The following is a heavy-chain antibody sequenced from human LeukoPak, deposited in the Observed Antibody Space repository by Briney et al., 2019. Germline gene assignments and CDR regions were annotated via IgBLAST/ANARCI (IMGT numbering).Heavy chain of an antibody. Sequence: GGSLRLSCAASGFTFSSYEMNWVRQAPGKGLEWVSYISSIGSTIYYADSVKGRFTISRDNAKNSLYLQMNSLRAEDTAVYYRAKPSGSYYELDYWGQGTLVTVSS. CDR3: AKPSGSYYELDY. CDR1: GFTFSSYE. D-gene: IGHD1-26*01. CDR2: ISSIGSTI. J-gene: IGHJ4*02. V-gene: IGHV3-48*03.